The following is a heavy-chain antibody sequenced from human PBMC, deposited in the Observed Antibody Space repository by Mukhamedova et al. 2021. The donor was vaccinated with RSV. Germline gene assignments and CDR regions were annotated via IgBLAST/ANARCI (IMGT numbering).Heavy chain of an antibody. CDR3: AKDGGYERGLFDY. CDR2: ISYDGSNK. D-gene: IGHD5-12*01. Sequence: TFSSYGMHWVRQAPGKGLEWVAVISYDGSNKYYADSVKGRFTISRDNSKNTLYLQMNSLRAEDTAVYYCAKDGGYERGLFDYWG. J-gene: IGHJ4*01. CDR1: TFSSYG. V-gene: IGHV3-30*18.